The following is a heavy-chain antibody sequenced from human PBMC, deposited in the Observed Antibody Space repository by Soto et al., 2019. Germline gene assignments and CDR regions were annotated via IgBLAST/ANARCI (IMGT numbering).Heavy chain of an antibody. Sequence: GSLRLSCSASGFTFSNYAMHWVRQAPGKGLEYVSAISSNGGNTYYADSVKGRFTISRDNSKNTLYLQMSSLRTEDTAVYYCVKAVFSGYYYIPFDYWGQGTQVTVS. J-gene: IGHJ4*02. CDR3: VKAVFSGYYYIPFDY. D-gene: IGHD3-22*01. V-gene: IGHV3-64D*06. CDR1: GFTFSNYA. CDR2: ISSNGGNT.